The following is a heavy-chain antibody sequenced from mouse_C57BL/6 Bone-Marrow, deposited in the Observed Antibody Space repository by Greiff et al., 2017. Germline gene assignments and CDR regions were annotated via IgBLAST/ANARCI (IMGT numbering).Heavy chain of an antibody. CDR3: AREGPYSNYVYFDY. J-gene: IGHJ2*01. D-gene: IGHD2-5*01. CDR1: GYTFTSYW. Sequence: QVQLKQPGAELVRPGSSVKLSCKASGYTFTSYWMHWVKQRPIQGLEWIGNIDPSDSETHYNQKFKDKATLTVDKSSSRAYMQLSSLTSEDSAVYYCAREGPYSNYVYFDYWGQGTTLTVSS. V-gene: IGHV1-52*01. CDR2: IDPSDSET.